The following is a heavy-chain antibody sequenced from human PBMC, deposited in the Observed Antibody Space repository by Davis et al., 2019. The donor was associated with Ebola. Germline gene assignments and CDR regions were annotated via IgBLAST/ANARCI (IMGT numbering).Heavy chain of an antibody. CDR2: IRSKANSYAT. D-gene: IGHD6-19*01. CDR1: GFIFSDSG. CDR3: AKATLAVANRGHMDV. V-gene: IGHV3-73*01. J-gene: IGHJ6*02. Sequence: PGGSLRLSCAASGFIFSDSGMHWVRQASGKGLEWIGRIRSKANSYATAYAASVEGRFTISRDDSKNTAYLQMNSLGAEDTAVYYCAKATLAVANRGHMDVWGQGTTVTVSS.